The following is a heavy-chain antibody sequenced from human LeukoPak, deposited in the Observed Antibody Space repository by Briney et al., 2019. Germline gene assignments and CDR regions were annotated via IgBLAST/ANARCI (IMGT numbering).Heavy chain of an antibody. Sequence: GASVKVSCKASGYTFTGYYIHWVRQAPGQWLEWMGWINPNSGGTNYAQKFQGWVTMTRDTSISTAYMELSRLRSDDTAVYYCARVGATESFDYWGQGTLVTVSS. J-gene: IGHJ4*02. V-gene: IGHV1-2*04. CDR1: GYTFTGYY. CDR2: INPNSGGT. D-gene: IGHD1-26*01. CDR3: ARVGATESFDY.